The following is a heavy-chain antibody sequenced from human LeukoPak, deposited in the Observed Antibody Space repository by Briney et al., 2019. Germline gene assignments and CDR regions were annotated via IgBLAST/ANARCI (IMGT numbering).Heavy chain of an antibody. V-gene: IGHV3-66*01. CDR1: GLSVSSNY. Sequence: PGGSLRLSCAASGLSVSSNYMSWVRQAPGKGLEWVSTIYSGESAYYADSVKGRFTFSRDTSKTALVLQMNSLTAADTAVYYCARDGGSGYCSSSNCYEGFDYWGQGTLVTVSS. CDR2: IYSGESA. J-gene: IGHJ4*02. CDR3: ARDGGSGYCSSSNCYEGFDY. D-gene: IGHD2-2*01.